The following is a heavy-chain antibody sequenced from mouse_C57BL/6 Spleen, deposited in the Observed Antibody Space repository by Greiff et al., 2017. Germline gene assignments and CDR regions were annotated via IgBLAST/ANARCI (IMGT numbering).Heavy chain of an antibody. J-gene: IGHJ4*01. Sequence: QVQLQQPGAELVKPGASVKMSCKASGYTFTSYWITWVKQRPGQGLEWIGDIYPGSGSTNYNEKFKSKATLKVDTSSSKAYMQLSSLTSEDAAVYYCARKGKLLHYAMDYWGQGTSVTVSS. V-gene: IGHV1-55*01. CDR1: GYTFTSYW. CDR3: ARKGKLLHYAMDY. CDR2: IYPGSGST. D-gene: IGHD1-1*01.